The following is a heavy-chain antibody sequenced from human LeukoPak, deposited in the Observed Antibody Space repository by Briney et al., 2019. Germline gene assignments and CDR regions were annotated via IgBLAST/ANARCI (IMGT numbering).Heavy chain of an antibody. Sequence: PGGSLRLSCAASGFTLSSYAMSWVRQAPGKGLEWVSAISGSGGSTYYADSMKGRFTISRDNSKNTLYLQMNSLRAEDTAVYYCAFGYCSGGSCYSDFDAFDIWGQGTMVTVSS. J-gene: IGHJ3*02. CDR1: GFTLSSYA. D-gene: IGHD2-15*01. CDR3: AFGYCSGGSCYSDFDAFDI. V-gene: IGHV3-23*01. CDR2: ISGSGGST.